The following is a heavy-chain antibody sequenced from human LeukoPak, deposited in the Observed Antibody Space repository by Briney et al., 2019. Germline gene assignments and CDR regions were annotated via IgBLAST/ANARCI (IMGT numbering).Heavy chain of an antibody. J-gene: IGHJ5*02. CDR2: ISYDGSNK. Sequence: PGGSLRLSCAASGFTFSRYAMHWVRQAPGKGLEWVAVISYDGSNKYHADSVKGRFTISRDNSKNTLYLQMNSLRPEDTAVYYCARGTYCSSTSCYTGWFDPWGQGNLVTVSS. V-gene: IGHV3-30*17. CDR3: ARGTYCSSTSCYTGWFDP. CDR1: GFTFSRYA. D-gene: IGHD2-2*02.